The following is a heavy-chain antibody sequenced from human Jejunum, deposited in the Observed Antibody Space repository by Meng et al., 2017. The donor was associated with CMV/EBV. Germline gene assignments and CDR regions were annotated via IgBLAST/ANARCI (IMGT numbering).Heavy chain of an antibody. V-gene: IGHV4-61*01. CDR3: ARVYGRKSLNFFYGMDV. CDR1: NSGSFY. D-gene: IGHD4-17*01. CDR2: IEETGSS. J-gene: IGHJ6*02. Sequence: NSGSFYWSWIRKPPGKGLEWIGYIEETGSSSYNPSLRSRVAISVDTSKNQFSLIVYSVTAADTAVYYCARVYGRKSLNFFYGMDVWGQGTTVTVSS.